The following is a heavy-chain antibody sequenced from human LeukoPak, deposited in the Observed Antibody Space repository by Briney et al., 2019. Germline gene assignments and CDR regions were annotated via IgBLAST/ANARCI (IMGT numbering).Heavy chain of an antibody. CDR3: ARAVPWELMGVVDL. Sequence: ASVKVSCKASGYTFSDFYLHWLRQAPGQGPEWMAWINPNSGATNYAQKFQGRIILTTDTSISTAYMHLSNLKSDDTAVYYCARAVPWELMGVVDLWGQGTLVTVSS. CDR2: INPNSGAT. J-gene: IGHJ5*02. D-gene: IGHD2-21*01. V-gene: IGHV1-2*02. CDR1: GYTFSDFY.